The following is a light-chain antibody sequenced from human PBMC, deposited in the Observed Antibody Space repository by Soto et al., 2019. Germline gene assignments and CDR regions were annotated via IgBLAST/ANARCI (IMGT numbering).Light chain of an antibody. CDR2: AAS. V-gene: IGKV1-12*01. J-gene: IGKJ1*01. CDR3: QQAKNFPWT. Sequence: DIQMTQAPFSVSASAGDRGTITCRASQGISTSLAWYQQKPGKAPKLLIYAASSLQSGVPSRFSGTGSGTDFTLTISSLQPEDFATYYCQQAKNFPWTFGQGTKVEIK. CDR1: QGISTS.